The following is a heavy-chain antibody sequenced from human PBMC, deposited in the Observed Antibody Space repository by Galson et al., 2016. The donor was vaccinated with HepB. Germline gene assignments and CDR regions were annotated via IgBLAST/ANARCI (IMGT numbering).Heavy chain of an antibody. Sequence: SLRLSCAASGFPFSSYAMSWVRQAPGKGLAWVSTISGAGTASYAYSVKGRFTISRDNSKNTLDLQMDSLRVEDTALYFCFRVPRYYADYSSGVGDCWGRGTLRTVSS. V-gene: IGHV3-23*01. D-gene: IGHD4-17*01. CDR2: ISGAGTA. CDR3: FRVPRYYADYSSGVGDC. J-gene: IGHJ4*02. CDR1: GFPFSSYA.